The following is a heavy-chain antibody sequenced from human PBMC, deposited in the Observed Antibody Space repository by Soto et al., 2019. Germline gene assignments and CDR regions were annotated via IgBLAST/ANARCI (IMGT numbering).Heavy chain of an antibody. D-gene: IGHD4-17*01. V-gene: IGHV4-59*01. CDR1: GGSISSYY. Sequence: SETLSLTCTDSGGSISSYYCSWIRQPPGKGLEWIGYIYYSGSTNYNPSLKSRVTISVDTSKNQFSLNLSSVTAEDTAVYYCARTTEGFDYWGQGTLVTVSS. CDR3: ARTTEGFDY. J-gene: IGHJ4*02. CDR2: IYYSGST.